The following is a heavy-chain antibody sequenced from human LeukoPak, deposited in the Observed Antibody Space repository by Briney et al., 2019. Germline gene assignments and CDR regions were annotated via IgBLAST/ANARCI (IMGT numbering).Heavy chain of an antibody. CDR2: FRSKPYGGTT. CDR1: GFTFDDYA. D-gene: IGHD6-19*01. CDR3: TRSGSSGWYPGFDY. V-gene: IGHV3-49*04. Sequence: PGRSLILSCTTSGFTFDDYAMSWVRQAPGKGLEWVGFFRSKPYGGTTEYAASVKGRFTISRDDSKSIAYLQMNSLKTEDTAVYYCTRSGSSGWYPGFDYWGQGTLVTVSS. J-gene: IGHJ4*02.